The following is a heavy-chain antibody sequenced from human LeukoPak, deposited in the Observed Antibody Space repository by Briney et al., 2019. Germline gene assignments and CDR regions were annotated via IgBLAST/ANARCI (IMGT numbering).Heavy chain of an antibody. J-gene: IGHJ4*02. D-gene: IGHD2-15*01. V-gene: IGHV3-48*04. CDR3: ARGAKSGGDIH. CDR1: GFTFSSYS. CDR2: ISSSGSTI. Sequence: GGSLRLSCAVSGFTFSSYSMTWVRQAPGKGLEWVSYISSSGSTIYYADSVKGRFTISRDNAKNSLYLQMNSLRAEDTAVYYCARGAKSGGDIHWGQGTLVTVSS.